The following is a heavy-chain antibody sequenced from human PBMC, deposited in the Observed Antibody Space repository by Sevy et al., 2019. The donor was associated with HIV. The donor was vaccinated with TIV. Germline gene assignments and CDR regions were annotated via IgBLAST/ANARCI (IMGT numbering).Heavy chain of an antibody. CDR3: ARAGGGGVFDY. CDR1: GDSISSGGYS. CDR2: IYHSGST. J-gene: IGHJ4*02. V-gene: IGHV4-30-2*01. D-gene: IGHD3-10*01. Sequence: SETLSLTCAVSGDSISSGGYSWSWIRQPPGKGLEWIGNIYHSGSTYYNPSLKSRVTISVDRSKNQFSLKLSSVTAADRAGYYCARAGGGGVFDYWGQGTLVTVSS.